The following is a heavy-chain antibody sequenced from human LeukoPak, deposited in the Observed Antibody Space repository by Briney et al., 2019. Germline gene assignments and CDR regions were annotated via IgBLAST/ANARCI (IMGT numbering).Heavy chain of an antibody. D-gene: IGHD1-14*01. CDR2: ISGSGDST. CDR3: ARDHTEYYGMDV. J-gene: IGHJ6*02. Sequence: GGSLRLSCAASGFTFTTYAMSWVRQAPGKGLEWVSGISGSGDSTNYADSVKGRFTISRDNSRNTVYLQMNSLRAEDTAVYYCARDHTEYYGMDVWGQGTTVTVSS. CDR1: GFTFTTYA. V-gene: IGHV3-23*01.